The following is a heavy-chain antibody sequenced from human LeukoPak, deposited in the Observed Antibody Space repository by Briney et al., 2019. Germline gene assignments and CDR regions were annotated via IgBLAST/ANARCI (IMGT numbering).Heavy chain of an antibody. J-gene: IGHJ6*03. V-gene: IGHV1-69*13. CDR3: ARDLSGYSSSWYRPNYYYMDV. D-gene: IGHD6-13*01. Sequence: ASVKLSCKASGGTVTSYAISRVRQSPGHGLEWRGGIIAIFGTANYAQKFQGRVTITADESTSTAYIELSSLRSEDTAVYYCARDLSGYSSSWYRPNYYYMDVWGKGTTVTVSS. CDR2: IIAIFGTA. CDR1: GGTVTSYA.